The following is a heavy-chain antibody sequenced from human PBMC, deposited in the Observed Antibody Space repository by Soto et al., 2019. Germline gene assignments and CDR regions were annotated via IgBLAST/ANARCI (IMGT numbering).Heavy chain of an antibody. CDR2: ISGSGGST. V-gene: IGHV3-23*01. Sequence: VSLRLSCAASGFTFSSYAMSWVRQAPGKGLEWVSAISGSGGSTYYSDSVKGRLTISRDNSKNTLYLQMNSLRAEDTAVYYCAKAPRDDSSGQVDYWCQGTLVTVSS. CDR3: AKAPRDDSSGQVDY. J-gene: IGHJ4*02. CDR1: GFTFSSYA. D-gene: IGHD3-22*01.